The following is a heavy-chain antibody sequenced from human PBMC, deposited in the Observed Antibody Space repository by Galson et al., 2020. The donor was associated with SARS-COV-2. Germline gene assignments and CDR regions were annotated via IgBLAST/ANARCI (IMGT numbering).Heavy chain of an antibody. CDR1: GFTLRSYA. CDR2: ISYDGTTK. CDR3: ARETLDSTSSYFDY. D-gene: IGHD6-6*01. J-gene: IGHJ4*02. Sequence: GESLKISCAASGFTLRSYAMHWVRQAPGKGLEWVAIISYDGTTKYNADSVKGRFTISRDNSKNTLYLQLNSLRAEDTALYYCARETLDSTSSYFDYWGQGTLVTVSS. V-gene: IGHV3-30*04.